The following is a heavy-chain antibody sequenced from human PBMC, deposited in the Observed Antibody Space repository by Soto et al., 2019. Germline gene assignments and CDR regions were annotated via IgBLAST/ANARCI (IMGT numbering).Heavy chain of an antibody. D-gene: IGHD3-22*01. Sequence: QVPLVQSGAEVKKPGASVKVSCKASGYTFINYGISWVRQAPGQGLEWMGWISTYNGNTKYAQKVQGRDTMTTDTSTSTAYMELRSLRSDDTAVYYCARWLRNGMHVWGQGTTVAVSS. J-gene: IGHJ6*02. CDR2: ISTYNGNT. CDR3: ARWLRNGMHV. V-gene: IGHV1-18*01. CDR1: GYTFINYG.